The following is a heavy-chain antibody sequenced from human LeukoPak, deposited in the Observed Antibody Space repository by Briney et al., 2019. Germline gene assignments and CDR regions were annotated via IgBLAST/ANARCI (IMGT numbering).Heavy chain of an antibody. CDR2: TYPGDSDT. CDR3: AVGTFGSGSFYGPPFDF. J-gene: IGHJ4*02. D-gene: IGHD3-10*01. V-gene: IGHV5-51*01. Sequence: GESLKISCKGSGYSFTDYWIGWVCQMPGKGLEWVGITYPGDSDTRYSPSFQGRVTISADKSISTAYLQWDSLKASDTAMYYCAVGTFGSGSFYGPPFDFWGQGTLVTVSP. CDR1: GYSFTDYW.